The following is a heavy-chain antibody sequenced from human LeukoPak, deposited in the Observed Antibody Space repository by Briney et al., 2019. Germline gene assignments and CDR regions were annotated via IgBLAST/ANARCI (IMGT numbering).Heavy chain of an antibody. J-gene: IGHJ5*02. CDR3: ARRGVTMVRGVTANWFDP. V-gene: IGHV4-59*01. CDR1: GGSITSYY. CDR2: SEYSGST. D-gene: IGHD3-10*01. Sequence: PSETLSLTCTVSGGSITSYYWSGTRQPPRKGLEWIGYSEYSGSTNYNPSLKCRVTISVGQSKNQFLLKLSSVTAADTAGYYCARRGVTMVRGVTANWFDPWGQGALVTVSS.